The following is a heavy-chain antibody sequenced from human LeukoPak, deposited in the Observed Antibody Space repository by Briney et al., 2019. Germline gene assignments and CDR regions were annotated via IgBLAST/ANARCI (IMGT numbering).Heavy chain of an antibody. CDR2: ISSNGGST. CDR1: GFTFSSYA. V-gene: IGHV3-64*01. D-gene: IGHD5-12*01. Sequence: QSGGSLRLSCAASGFTFSSYAMHWVRQAPGKGLEYVSAISSNGGSTYYANSVKGRFTISRDNSKNTLYLQMGSLRAEDMAVYYCARDSGYSGYDRKEYNWFDPWGQGTLVTVSS. CDR3: ARDSGYSGYDRKEYNWFDP. J-gene: IGHJ5*02.